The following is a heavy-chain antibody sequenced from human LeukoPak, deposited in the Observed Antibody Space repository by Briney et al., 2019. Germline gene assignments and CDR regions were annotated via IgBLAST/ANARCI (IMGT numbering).Heavy chain of an antibody. Sequence: GGSLRLSCSASGFTFSSFAMSWVRQAPGKGLEWVSGISRSGVSTYYADSVKGRFTISRDNSKNTLYLYMNSLRAEDTAVYYCAREYDSSGYYFDYFDYWGQGTLVTVSS. CDR2: ISRSGVST. D-gene: IGHD3-22*01. CDR3: AREYDSSGYYFDYFDY. V-gene: IGHV3-23*01. CDR1: GFTFSSFA. J-gene: IGHJ4*02.